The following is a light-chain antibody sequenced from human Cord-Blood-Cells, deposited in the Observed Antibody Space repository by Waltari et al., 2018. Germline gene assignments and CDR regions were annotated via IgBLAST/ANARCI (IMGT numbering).Light chain of an antibody. CDR1: QSVSSN. Sequence: EIVMTQSPATLSVSPGERATLPCRASQSVSSNLAWYQQKPGQAPRLLIYGASTRPTGIPARFSGSGSGTEFTLTISSLQSEDFAVYYCQQYNNWPPYTFGQGTKLEIK. V-gene: IGKV3-15*01. J-gene: IGKJ2*01. CDR2: GAS. CDR3: QQYNNWPPYT.